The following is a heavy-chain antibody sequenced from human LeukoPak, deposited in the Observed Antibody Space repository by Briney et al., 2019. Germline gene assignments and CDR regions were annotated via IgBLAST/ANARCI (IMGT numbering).Heavy chain of an antibody. D-gene: IGHD3-22*01. V-gene: IGHV3-30*04. Sequence: SGGSLRLSCAASGFTFSSYAMHWVRQAPGKGLEWVAVISYDGSNKYYADSVKGRFTISRDNSKNMLYLQMNSLRAEDTAVYYCARVRGSGSQPFDYWGQGTLVTVSS. CDR1: GFTFSSYA. CDR3: ARVRGSGSQPFDY. CDR2: ISYDGSNK. J-gene: IGHJ4*02.